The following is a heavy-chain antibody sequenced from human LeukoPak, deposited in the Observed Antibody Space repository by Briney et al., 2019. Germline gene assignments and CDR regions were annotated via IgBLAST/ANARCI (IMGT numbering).Heavy chain of an antibody. CDR2: INPNSGGT. Sequence: ASVKVSCKASGYTFTGYYMHWVRQAPGQGLEWMGWINPNSGGTNYAQKFQGRVTMTRDMSTSTVYMELSSLRSEDTAVYYCARVAYCSGGSCYDGDFFDYWGQGTLVTVSS. CDR1: GYTFTGYY. V-gene: IGHV1-2*02. J-gene: IGHJ4*02. CDR3: ARVAYCSGGSCYDGDFFDY. D-gene: IGHD2-15*01.